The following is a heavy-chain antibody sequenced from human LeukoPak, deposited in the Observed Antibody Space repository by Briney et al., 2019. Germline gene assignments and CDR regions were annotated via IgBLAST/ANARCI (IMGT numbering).Heavy chain of an antibody. Sequence: GGSLRLSCAASGFTFSKYAMSWVRQAPGKGLEWVSTVNDRGTGTYCAGSVKGRFTISRDNSKNTLSLQMISLRAEDTALYYCAKGLKTAVGPYMGYHYYMDVWGKGTTVTVSS. J-gene: IGHJ6*03. V-gene: IGHV3-23*01. D-gene: IGHD5-18*01. CDR3: AKGLKTAVGPYMGYHYYMDV. CDR2: VNDRGTGT. CDR1: GFTFSKYA.